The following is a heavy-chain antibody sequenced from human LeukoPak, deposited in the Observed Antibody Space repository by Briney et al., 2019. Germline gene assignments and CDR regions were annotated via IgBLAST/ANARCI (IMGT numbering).Heavy chain of an antibody. J-gene: IGHJ4*02. D-gene: IGHD4-17*01. CDR2: ISYDGSNK. Sequence: GRSLRLSCAASGFTFSSYAMHWVRQAPGKGLEWVAVISYDGSNKYYADSVKGRFTISRDNSKNTLYLQMNSLRAEDTAVYYCARASGDYVFWGQGILVTVSS. V-gene: IGHV3-30*04. CDR3: ARASGDYVF. CDR1: GFTFSSYA.